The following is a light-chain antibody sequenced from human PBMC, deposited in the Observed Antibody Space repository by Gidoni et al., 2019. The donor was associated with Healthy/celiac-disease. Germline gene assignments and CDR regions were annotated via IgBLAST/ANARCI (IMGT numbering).Light chain of an antibody. J-gene: IGKJ2*01. V-gene: IGKV3-20*01. CDR1: QSVSSSY. CDR3: QQYGSSYT. Sequence: EIVLTQSPGTLSLSPGERATLSRRASQSVSSSYLACYQQNPGQAPRLLIYGASSRATGIPDRFSGSGSGTDFTLTISRLEPEDFAVYYCQQYGSSYTFGQGTKLEIK. CDR2: GAS.